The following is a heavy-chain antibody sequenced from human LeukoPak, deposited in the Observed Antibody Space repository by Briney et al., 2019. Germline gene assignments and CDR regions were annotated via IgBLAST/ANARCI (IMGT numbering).Heavy chain of an antibody. Sequence: TPSQTLSLTCTVSGGSISSGSYYWRWIRQPAGKGLEWIGRIYTSGSTNYNPSLKSRVTISVDTSKNQFSLKLSSVTAADTAVYYCARDRRYYDFWSSPRAGWFDPWGQGTLVTVSS. CDR2: IYTSGST. V-gene: IGHV4-61*02. J-gene: IGHJ5*02. CDR1: GGSISSGSYY. D-gene: IGHD3-3*01. CDR3: ARDRRYYDFWSSPRAGWFDP.